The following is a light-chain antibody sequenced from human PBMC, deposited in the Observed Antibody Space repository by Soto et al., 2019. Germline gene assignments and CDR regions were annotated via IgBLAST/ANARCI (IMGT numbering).Light chain of an antibody. CDR2: DVS. CDR1: ESVTNY. J-gene: IGKJ1*01. CDR3: QQRSDWPWT. Sequence: GLTQSPATLSLCPGERGTLSCRASESVTNYLAWYQQKPGQAPRLLVYDVSNRATGIPARFSGGGSGTDFTLTISNLEPEDFAVYYCQQRSDWPWTFGQGTKVDIK. V-gene: IGKV3-11*01.